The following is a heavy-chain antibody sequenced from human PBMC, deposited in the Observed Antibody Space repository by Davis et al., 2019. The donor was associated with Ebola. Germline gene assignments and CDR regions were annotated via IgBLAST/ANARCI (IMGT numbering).Heavy chain of an antibody. V-gene: IGHV1-46*01. CDR2: INPSGGTT. D-gene: IGHD3-10*01. CDR1: GYTLVSYY. J-gene: IGHJ4*02. CDR3: VRDLRGWGDFDY. Sequence: ASVKVSCKASGYTLVSYYAHWVRQAPRQGLEWMGIINPSGGTTTYAQKFQGRVTMTRDTSTNTLYMELSSLTSGDTAVYYCVRDLRGWGDFDYWGQGTLVTVSS.